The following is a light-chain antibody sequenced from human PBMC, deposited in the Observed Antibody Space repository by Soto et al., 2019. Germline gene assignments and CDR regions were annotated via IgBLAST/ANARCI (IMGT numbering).Light chain of an antibody. CDR3: QQYGSSPWT. CDR2: GAS. Sequence: EIVMTQSPATLSVSPGERATLSSRASKSGRSSFLAWYQQKPGQAPRLLIYGASSRATGIPDRFSGSGSGTDFTLTISRLEPEDFAAYYCQQYGSSPWTFGQGTKVDIK. V-gene: IGKV3-20*01. J-gene: IGKJ1*01. CDR1: KSGRSSF.